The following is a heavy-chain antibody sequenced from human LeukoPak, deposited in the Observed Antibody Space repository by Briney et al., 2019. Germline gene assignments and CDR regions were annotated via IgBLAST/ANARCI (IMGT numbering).Heavy chain of an antibody. V-gene: IGHV4-34*01. CDR1: GESFSGYY. J-gene: IGHJ4*02. CDR3: ARGGGRDFDY. Sequence: SGTLSLTCAVSGESFSGYYWSWLRQPPGKGLEWIGDINHSGSTNYNPSLKSRVTISVDTSKNQFSLNLNSVPAADTAVYYCARGGGRDFDYWGQGTLVTVSS. CDR2: INHSGST. D-gene: IGHD2-15*01.